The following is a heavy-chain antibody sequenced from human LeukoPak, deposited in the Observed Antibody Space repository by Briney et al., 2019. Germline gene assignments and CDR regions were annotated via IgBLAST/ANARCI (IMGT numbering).Heavy chain of an antibody. V-gene: IGHV3-30*04. Sequence: GGPLRLSCAASGFTFSSYAMHWVRQAPGKGLEWVAVISYDGSNKYYADSVKGRFTISRDNSKNTLYLQMNSLRAEDTAVYYCARGRDYYGSGRRFDYWGRGTLVTVSS. CDR3: ARGRDYYGSGRRFDY. CDR2: ISYDGSNK. D-gene: IGHD3-10*01. J-gene: IGHJ4*02. CDR1: GFTFSSYA.